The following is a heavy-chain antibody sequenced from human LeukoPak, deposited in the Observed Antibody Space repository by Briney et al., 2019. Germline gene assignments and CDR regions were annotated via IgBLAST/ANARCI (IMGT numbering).Heavy chain of an antibody. Sequence: GGSLRLSCAAPGFTFSSYWMHWVRQALGKGLVWVSRINSDGSSTSYAESVKGRFTISRDNAKNTLYLQMNSLRAEDTAVYYCARDPTLQTYYDYVWGSYSGFDYWGREPWSPSPQ. J-gene: IGHJ4*02. D-gene: IGHD3-16*01. CDR2: INSDGSST. CDR3: ARDPTLQTYYDYVWGSYSGFDY. CDR1: GFTFSSYW. V-gene: IGHV3-74*01.